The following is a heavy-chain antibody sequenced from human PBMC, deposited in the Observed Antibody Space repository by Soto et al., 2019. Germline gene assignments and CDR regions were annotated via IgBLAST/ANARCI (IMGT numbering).Heavy chain of an antibody. V-gene: IGHV3-49*03. CDR3: TRDLGQSFPRPGVAGWFDP. Sequence: GGSVRLSCTASGFTFGDYAMSWFRQAPGKGLEWVGFIRSKAYGGTTEYAASVKGRFTISRDDSKSIAYLQMNSLKTEDTAVYYCTRDLGQSFPRPGVAGWFDPWGQGTLVTVSS. J-gene: IGHJ5*02. CDR1: GFTFGDYA. CDR2: IRSKAYGGTT. D-gene: IGHD2-15*01.